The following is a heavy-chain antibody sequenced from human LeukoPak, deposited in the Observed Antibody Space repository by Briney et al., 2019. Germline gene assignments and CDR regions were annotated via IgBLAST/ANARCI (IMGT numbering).Heavy chain of an antibody. D-gene: IGHD1-26*01. Sequence: GGSLRLSCAASGFTFSSYSMNWVRQAPGKGLEWVSSISSGSSYIYYADSVKGRFTISRDNSMNTLYLQMNSLRAEDTAVYSCAKDRLGALLYFDSWGQGTLVTVSS. CDR2: ISSGSSYI. CDR3: AKDRLGALLYFDS. CDR1: GFTFSSYS. J-gene: IGHJ4*02. V-gene: IGHV3-21*04.